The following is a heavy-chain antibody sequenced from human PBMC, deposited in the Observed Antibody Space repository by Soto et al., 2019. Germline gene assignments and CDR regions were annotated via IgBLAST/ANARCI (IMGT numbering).Heavy chain of an antibody. J-gene: IGHJ6*02. V-gene: IGHV1-69*12. CDR1: GGTFSSYA. CDR2: IIPIFGTA. CDR3: GSVETQSSSYGMNV. Sequence: QVQLVQSGAEVKKPGSSVKVSCKASGGTFSSYAISWVRQAPGQGLEWMGGIIPIFGTADYAQKFQGRVTITADESTRQAYRGLSSLTSEDRAVYYCGSVETQSSSYGMNVGGQGTTVTVSS. D-gene: IGHD2-15*01.